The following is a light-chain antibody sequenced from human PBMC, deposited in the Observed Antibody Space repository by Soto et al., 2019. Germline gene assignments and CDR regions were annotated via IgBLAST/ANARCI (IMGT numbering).Light chain of an antibody. CDR1: SSDVGGYNY. CDR2: EVS. J-gene: IGLJ3*02. V-gene: IGLV2-14*01. Sequence: QSVLTQPASVSESPGQSITIYCTGTSSDVGGYNYLSWYQQHPGKAPRVMIYEVSNRPSGVSNRFSGSKSGNTASLTISGLPAEDEADYFCSSYTTSGTPVFGGGTKLTVL. CDR3: SSYTTSGTPV.